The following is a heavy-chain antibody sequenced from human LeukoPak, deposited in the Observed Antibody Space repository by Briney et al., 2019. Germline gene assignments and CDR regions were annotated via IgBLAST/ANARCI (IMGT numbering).Heavy chain of an antibody. V-gene: IGHV3-43*02. Sequence: PGGSLRLSCAASGFTFDDYAMHWVRQAPGKGLEWVSLISGDGGSTYYADSVKGRFTISRDNSKNSLYLQMNSLRTEDTALYYCAKDNGDSGSYNALDYWGQGILVTVSS. CDR3: AKDNGDSGSYNALDY. CDR2: ISGDGGST. J-gene: IGHJ4*01. D-gene: IGHD1-26*01. CDR1: GFTFDDYA.